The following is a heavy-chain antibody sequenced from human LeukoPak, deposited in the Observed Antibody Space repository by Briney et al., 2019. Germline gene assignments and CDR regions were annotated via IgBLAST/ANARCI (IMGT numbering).Heavy chain of an antibody. J-gene: IGHJ5*02. CDR2: IYSRGLTRGST. CDR3: ARADSSGSFRNWFDP. D-gene: IGHD1-26*01. CDR1: GGSLSSYY. V-gene: IGHV4-59*01. Sequence: SETLSLTCTVSGGSLSSYYWSWIRQPPGKGLEWIGYIYSRGLTRGSTNYNPSLKSRVTISLDTSKNRFSLNLSSVTAADTAVYFCARADSSGSFRNWFDPWGQGTLVTVSS.